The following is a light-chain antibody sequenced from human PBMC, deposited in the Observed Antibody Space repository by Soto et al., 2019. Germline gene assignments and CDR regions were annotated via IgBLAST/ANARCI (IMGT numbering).Light chain of an antibody. CDR3: QQRSYWPT. CDR1: HYIYSN. V-gene: IGKV3-11*01. Sequence: EIVVTQSPATLSVSPWERATLSCTASHYIYSNVAWFQQRPGQAPRLLIYGVSNRATGIPARFSGSGSGTDFTLTISSLEPEDFAVYYCQQRSYWPTFGQGTKVDIK. CDR2: GVS. J-gene: IGKJ1*01.